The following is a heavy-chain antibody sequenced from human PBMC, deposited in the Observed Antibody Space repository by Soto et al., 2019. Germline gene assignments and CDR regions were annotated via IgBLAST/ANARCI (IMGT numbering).Heavy chain of an antibody. Sequence: QVQLQESGPGLVKPSQTLSLICTVSGGSINSGGYYWNWIRQHPGKGLEWIGYIYYSGGTYYNPSLRSRVTISADTSENQFSLKLSSVSAAHTAVYFCAKGYRQSGYSSSWVFDYWGPRTLVNVSS. CDR1: GGSINSGGYY. V-gene: IGHV4-31*03. CDR3: AKGYRQSGYSSSWVFDY. D-gene: IGHD6-13*01. J-gene: IGHJ4*02. CDR2: IYYSGGT.